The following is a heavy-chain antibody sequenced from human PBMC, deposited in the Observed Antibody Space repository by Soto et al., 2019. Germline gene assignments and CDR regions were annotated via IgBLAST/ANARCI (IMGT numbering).Heavy chain of an antibody. CDR2: ISGSGGST. CDR1: GFTFSSYA. J-gene: IGHJ4*02. D-gene: IGHD6-19*01. CDR3: AKDGDSSGWVLPPLDFDY. Sequence: GGSLRLSCAASGFTFSSYAMSWVRQAPGKGLEWVSAISGSGGSTYYADSVKGRFTISRDNSKNTLYLQMNSLRAEDTAVYYCAKDGDSSGWVLPPLDFDYWGQGTLVTVSS. V-gene: IGHV3-23*01.